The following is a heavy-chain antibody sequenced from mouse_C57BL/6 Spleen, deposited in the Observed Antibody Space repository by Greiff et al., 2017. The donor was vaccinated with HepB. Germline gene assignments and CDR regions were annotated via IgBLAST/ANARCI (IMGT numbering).Heavy chain of an antibody. V-gene: IGHV1-62-2*01. CDR1: GYTFTEYT. CDR2: FYPGSGSI. D-gene: IGHD2-13*01. CDR3: AGREGGGYGDLWFAY. J-gene: IGHJ3*01. Sequence: VQLQQSGAELVKPGASVKLSCKASGYTFTEYTIHWVKQRSGQGLEWIGWFYPGSGSINYNEKFKDKATLTADKSSSTVYMDLSRLTAEDSAVYFCAGREGGGYGDLWFAYWGQGTLVTVAA.